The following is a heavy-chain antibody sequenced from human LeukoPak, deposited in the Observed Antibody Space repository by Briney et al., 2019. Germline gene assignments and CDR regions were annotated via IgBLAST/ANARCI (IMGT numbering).Heavy chain of an antibody. Sequence: GGSLRLSCAASRFTFSDYYMSWIRQAPGKGLEWVSSISNSSSYIYYADSVKGRFTISRDNAKNSLYLQMNSLRAEDTAVYYCARGREGYDSSGGLAFDIWGQGTMVTVSS. CDR3: ARGREGYDSSGGLAFDI. J-gene: IGHJ3*02. CDR2: ISNSSSYI. V-gene: IGHV3-11*06. CDR1: RFTFSDYY. D-gene: IGHD3-22*01.